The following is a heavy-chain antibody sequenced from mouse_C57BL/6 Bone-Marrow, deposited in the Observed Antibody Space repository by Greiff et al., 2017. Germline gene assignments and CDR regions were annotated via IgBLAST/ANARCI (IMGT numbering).Heavy chain of an antibody. CDR1: GYTFTDYY. V-gene: IGHV1-19*01. CDR3: ARSYYYGSVLFAY. CDR2: INPYNGGT. J-gene: IGHJ3*01. D-gene: IGHD1-1*01. Sequence: EVQLQQSGPVLVKPGASVKMSCKASGYTFTDYYMNWVKQSHGKSLEWIGVINPYNGGTSYNQKFKGKATLTVDKSSSTAYMELNSLTSEDSAVYYCARSYYYGSVLFAYWGQGTLITVSA.